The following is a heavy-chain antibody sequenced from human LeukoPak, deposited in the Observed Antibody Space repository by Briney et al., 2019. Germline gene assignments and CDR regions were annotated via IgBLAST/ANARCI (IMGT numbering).Heavy chain of an antibody. CDR3: ATLYDSSGYLGFDY. D-gene: IGHD3-22*01. J-gene: IGHJ4*02. Sequence: ASVKVSCKVSGYTLTELSMHWVRQAPGKGLEWMGGFDPEDGETIYAQKSQGRVTMTEDTSTDTAYMELSSLRSEDTAVYYCATLYDSSGYLGFDYWGQGTLVTVSS. CDR1: GYTLTELS. V-gene: IGHV1-24*01. CDR2: FDPEDGET.